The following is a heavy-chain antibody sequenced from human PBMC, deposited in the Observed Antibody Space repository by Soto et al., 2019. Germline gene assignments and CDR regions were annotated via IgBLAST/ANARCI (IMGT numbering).Heavy chain of an antibody. D-gene: IGHD3-16*01. CDR3: ARANDYASY. Sequence: QVQLVQSGAEVKKPGASVKVSCKASGYTFTSYGISWVRQAPGQGLEWMGWISAYNGNTNYAQQIQGRVTITTDTATSTAYMELRTLRSDYTAVYYCARANDYASYLGQGTLVTVAS. CDR1: GYTFTSYG. V-gene: IGHV1-18*01. J-gene: IGHJ4*02. CDR2: ISAYNGNT.